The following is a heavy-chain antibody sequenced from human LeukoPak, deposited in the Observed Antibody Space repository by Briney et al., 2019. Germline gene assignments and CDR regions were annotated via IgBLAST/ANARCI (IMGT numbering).Heavy chain of an antibody. CDR3: ARSERTTMILGGAFDI. J-gene: IGHJ3*02. V-gene: IGHV4-59*08. CDR1: GDSISSYY. D-gene: IGHD3-22*01. CDR2: IYYSGST. Sequence: PSETLSLTCTVSGDSISSYYWSWIRQPPGKGLEWIGYIYYSGSTNYSPSLKSRVTISVDTSKNQFSLRLSSVTAADTAVYYCARSERTTMILGGAFDIWGQGTVVTVSS.